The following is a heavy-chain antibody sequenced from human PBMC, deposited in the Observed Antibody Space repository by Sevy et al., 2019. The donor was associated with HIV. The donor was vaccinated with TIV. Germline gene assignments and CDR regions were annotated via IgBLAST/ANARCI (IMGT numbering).Heavy chain of an antibody. CDR1: GFTFSSYA. Sequence: GSLRLSCAASGFTFSSYAMHWVRQAPGKGLEGVAVISYDGSNKYYADSVKGRFTISRDNSKNTLYLQMNSLRAEDTAVYYCARDLVRGADHMAILDYWGQGTLVTVSS. CDR3: ARDLVRGADHMAILDY. CDR2: ISYDGSNK. D-gene: IGHD3-10*01. V-gene: IGHV3-30-3*01. J-gene: IGHJ4*02.